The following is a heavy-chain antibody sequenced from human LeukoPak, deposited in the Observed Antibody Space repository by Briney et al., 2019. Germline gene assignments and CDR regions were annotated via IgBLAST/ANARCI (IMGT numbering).Heavy chain of an antibody. CDR1: GYTFTSYY. D-gene: IGHD6-13*01. CDR2: INPSGGST. CDR3: ARGGSLGIAAAGTCSDY. Sequence: ASVKVSCKASGYTFTSYYMHWVRQAPGQGLEWMGIINPSGGSTSYAQKFQGRVTMTRDTSTSTVYMELSSLRSEDTAVYYCARGGSLGIAAAGTCSDYWGQGTLVTVSS. J-gene: IGHJ4*02. V-gene: IGHV1-46*01.